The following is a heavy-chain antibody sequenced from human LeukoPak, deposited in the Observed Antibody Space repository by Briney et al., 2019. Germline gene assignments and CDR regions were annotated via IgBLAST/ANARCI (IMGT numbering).Heavy chain of an antibody. V-gene: IGHV4-30-4*08. Sequence: PSETLSLTCTVSGGSISSGDYYWSWIRQPPGKGLEWIGYIYYSGSTYYNPSLKSRVTISVDTSKNQFSLKLSSVTAADTAVYYCASLVVPAAIWATDAFDIWGQGTMVTVSS. J-gene: IGHJ3*02. D-gene: IGHD2-2*02. CDR1: GGSISSGDYY. CDR3: ASLVVPAAIWATDAFDI. CDR2: IYYSGST.